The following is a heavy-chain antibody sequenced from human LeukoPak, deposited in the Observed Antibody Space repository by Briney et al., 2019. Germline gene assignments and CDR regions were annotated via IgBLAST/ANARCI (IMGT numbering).Heavy chain of an antibody. J-gene: IGHJ4*02. D-gene: IGHD4-17*01. V-gene: IGHV3-33*01. CDR1: GFTFSSHG. CDR2: IWYDGSNK. CDR3: ARDRSDYGEAGDH. Sequence: GRSLRLSCAASGFTFSSHGMHWVRQAPGKGLEGVAVIWYDGSNKYYADSVKGRFTISRDNSKNTLYLQMNSLRAEDTAVYYCARDRSDYGEAGDHWGQGTLATVSS.